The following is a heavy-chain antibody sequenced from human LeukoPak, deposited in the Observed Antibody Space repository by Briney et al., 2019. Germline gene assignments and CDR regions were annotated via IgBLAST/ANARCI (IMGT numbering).Heavy chain of an antibody. CDR3: VQAPYDSSGIEYFQH. V-gene: IGHV4-34*01. CDR1: GGSFSGYY. Sequence: SETLSLTCAVYGGSFSGYYWSWIRQPPGKGLEWIGEINHSGSTNYNPSLKSRVTISVDTSKNQFSLKLSSVTAADTTVYYCVQAPYDSSGIEYFQHWGQGTLVTVSS. J-gene: IGHJ1*01. CDR2: INHSGST. D-gene: IGHD3-22*01.